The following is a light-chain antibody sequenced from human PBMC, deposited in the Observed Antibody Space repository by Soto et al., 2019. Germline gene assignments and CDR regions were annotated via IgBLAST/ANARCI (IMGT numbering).Light chain of an antibody. CDR2: GAS. CDR1: QSIGSY. V-gene: IGKV1-39*01. Sequence: DLQMTQSPASLSASVGDRVTLTCRASQSIGSYLNWYQHKPGKAPKLLIYGASNLQSGVPSRFSGSGSGTDFTLTISSLQPEDFATYYCQQSDSTPPTFGQGTRLEIK. J-gene: IGKJ5*01. CDR3: QQSDSTPPT.